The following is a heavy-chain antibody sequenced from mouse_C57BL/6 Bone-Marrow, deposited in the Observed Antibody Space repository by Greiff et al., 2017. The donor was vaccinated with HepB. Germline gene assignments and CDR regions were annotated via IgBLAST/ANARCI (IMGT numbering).Heavy chain of an antibody. V-gene: IGHV1-69*01. Sequence: QVQLQQPGAELVMPGASVKLSCKASGYTFTSYWMHWVKQRPGQGLEWIGEIDPSDSYTNYNQKFKGKATLTADKSSSTAYMQLSSLTSEDSAVYYCARSGYYYGSSFDYWGQGTTLTVSS. CDR2: IDPSDSYT. CDR1: GYTFTSYW. J-gene: IGHJ2*01. D-gene: IGHD1-1*01. CDR3: ARSGYYYGSSFDY.